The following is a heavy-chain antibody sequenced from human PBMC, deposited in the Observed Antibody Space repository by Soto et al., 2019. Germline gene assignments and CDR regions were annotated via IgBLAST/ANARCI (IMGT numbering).Heavy chain of an antibody. CDR3: ARRYYYGSGSYYDGDYRFDY. CDR2: IYWNDDK. J-gene: IGHJ4*02. Sequence: QITLKESGPTLVKPTQTLTLTCTFSGFSLSTTGVGVGWIRQPPGKALEWLALIYWNDDKRYSPSLKSRLTITKDTSKITVFLTVTNMDPVDTATYYCARRYYYGSGSYYDGDYRFDYWGQGTLVTVSS. CDR1: GFSLSTTGVG. V-gene: IGHV2-5*01. D-gene: IGHD3-10*01.